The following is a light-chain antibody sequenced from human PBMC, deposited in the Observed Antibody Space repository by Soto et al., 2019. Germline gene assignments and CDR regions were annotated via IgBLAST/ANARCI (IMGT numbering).Light chain of an antibody. Sequence: DVEMTQSPSTLPTSIGDRVTINCRASQNVSNWLAWYQQKPGKAPKLLIYKTSRLESGVPPRFSASGSGPDFSLTINSLQSDDFATYFCQQYSKESTFGQGTKLEIK. V-gene: IGKV1-5*03. J-gene: IGKJ2*01. CDR3: QQYSKEST. CDR2: KTS. CDR1: QNVSNW.